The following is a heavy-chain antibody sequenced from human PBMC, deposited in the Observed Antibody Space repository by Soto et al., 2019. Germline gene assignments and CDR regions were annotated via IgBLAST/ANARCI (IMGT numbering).Heavy chain of an antibody. CDR3: ARDRCTNGVCYAPSDY. J-gene: IGHJ4*02. D-gene: IGHD2-8*01. Sequence: PGGSLRLSCATSVFPFSTYAMHWVRQAPGKGLEYVSAISSNGRSTYYANSVKGRFTISRDNSKNTLYLQMDSLRAEDMAVYYCARDRCTNGVCYAPSDYWGQGTLVTVSS. CDR1: VFPFSTYA. CDR2: ISSNGRST. V-gene: IGHV3-64*01.